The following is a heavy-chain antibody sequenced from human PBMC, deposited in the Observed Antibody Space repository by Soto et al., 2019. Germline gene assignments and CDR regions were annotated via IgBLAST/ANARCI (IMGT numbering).Heavy chain of an antibody. CDR2: IYWDDDK. CDR3: AHRLFVSGWPWESGVFDY. V-gene: IGHV2-5*02. D-gene: IGHD3-16*01. Sequence: SGPTLVNPTQSLTLTCTFSGFSLSTSGVGVGWIRQSPGEAPEWLAVIYWDDDKRYSPSLRTRLTINKDTSNNQVVLTLTNTDPVDTATYYCAHRLFVSGWPWESGVFDYWGQ. J-gene: IGHJ4*02. CDR1: GFSLSTSGVG.